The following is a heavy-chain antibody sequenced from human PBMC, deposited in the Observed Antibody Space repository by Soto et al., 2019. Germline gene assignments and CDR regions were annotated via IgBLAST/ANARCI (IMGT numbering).Heavy chain of an antibody. V-gene: IGHV3-53*02. CDR1: GFIVSSKY. J-gene: IGHJ6*02. CDR2: IYTGGST. D-gene: IGHD5-12*01. Sequence: EVQMVETGGGLSQPGGSLRLSCAVSGFIVSSKYMTWVRQAPGKGLEWVSVIYTGGSTHYADSARGRFTISRDSSKNTLYLKMNSLRAEDAAVYYCTTYTGCGMDVWGQGTTVNVSS. CDR3: TTYTGCGMDV.